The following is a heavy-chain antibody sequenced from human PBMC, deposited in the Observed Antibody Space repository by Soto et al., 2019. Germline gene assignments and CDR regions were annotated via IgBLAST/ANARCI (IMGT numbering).Heavy chain of an antibody. CDR1: GGSISSGDYY. D-gene: IGHD6-19*01. Sequence: SETLSLTCTVSGGSISSGDYYWSWIRQPPGKGLEWIGYIYYSGSTYYNPSLKSRVTISVDTSKNQFSLKLNSMTAADTAVYYCARLSSGVPAAIDDSSGWSTIDYWGQGTLVTVSS. J-gene: IGHJ4*02. V-gene: IGHV4-30-4*01. CDR3: ARLSSGVPAAIDDSSGWSTIDY. CDR2: IYYSGST.